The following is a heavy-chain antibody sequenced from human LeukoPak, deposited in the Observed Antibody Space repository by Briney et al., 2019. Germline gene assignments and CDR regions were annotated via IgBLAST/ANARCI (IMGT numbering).Heavy chain of an antibody. J-gene: IGHJ4*02. D-gene: IGHD3-22*01. CDR1: GYSFTTYW. CDR3: ARQENYYDRSGYGETHYYFDY. CDR2: IYLSDSDT. Sequence: KRGESLKISCKGSGYSFTTYWIGWVRQMPEKGLEWMGIIYLSDSDTRYSPSFQGQVTISADKSISTAYVQWSSLKASDTAMYYCARQENYYDRSGYGETHYYFDYWGQGTLVTVSS. V-gene: IGHV5-51*01.